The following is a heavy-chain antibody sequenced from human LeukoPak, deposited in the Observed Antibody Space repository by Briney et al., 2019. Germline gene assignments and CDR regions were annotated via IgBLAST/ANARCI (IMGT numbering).Heavy chain of an antibody. CDR2: ISGSGGST. V-gene: IGHV3-23*01. J-gene: IGHJ5*02. CDR3: AKGSGWKVDNWFDP. Sequence: GGSLRLSCAASGFTFSSYAMSWVRQAPGEGLEWVSAISGSGGSTYYADSVEGRFTISRDNSKNTLYLQMNSLRAEDTAVYYCAKGSGWKVDNWFDPWGQGTLVTVSS. CDR1: GFTFSSYA. D-gene: IGHD6-19*01.